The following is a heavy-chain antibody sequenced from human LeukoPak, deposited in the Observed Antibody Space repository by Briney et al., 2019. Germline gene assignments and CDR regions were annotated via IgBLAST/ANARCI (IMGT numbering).Heavy chain of an antibody. J-gene: IGHJ4*02. V-gene: IGHV1-2*02. CDR1: GYSFTGYY. CDR2: INPNSGGT. D-gene: IGHD1-1*01. CDR3: ASRTGTTTGDY. Sequence: ASVKVSCKASGYSFTGYYMHWVRQAPGQGLEWMGLINPNSGGTNSAQKFQGRVTMTRDTSISTAYMELSRLRSDDTAVYYCASRTGTTTGDYWGQGTLVTVSS.